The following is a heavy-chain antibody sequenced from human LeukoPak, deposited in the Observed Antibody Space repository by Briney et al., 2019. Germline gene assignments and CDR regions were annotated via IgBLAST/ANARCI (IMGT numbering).Heavy chain of an antibody. J-gene: IGHJ3*02. CDR2: YEPEDGET. D-gene: IGHD2-2*02. V-gene: IGHV1-24*01. Sequence: ASVKVSCKSSGYTLSVLPIHWVRQAPGKGLECMGGYEPEDGETFYTQGFQGRVTMTEDISTDTAYMELSSLRSDDTAMYYCATRTVPTAIHSAFDIWGQGTMVTVSS. CDR3: ATRTVPTAIHSAFDI. CDR1: GYTLSVLP.